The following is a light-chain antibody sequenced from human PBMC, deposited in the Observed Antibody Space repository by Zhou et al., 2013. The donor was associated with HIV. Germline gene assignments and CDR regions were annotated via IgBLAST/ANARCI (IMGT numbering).Light chain of an antibody. CDR1: QSVTTY. Sequence: EIVLTQSPATLSLSPGDRATLSCRASQSVTTYVAWYQQKAGQGPRLLIYGASTRATGVPARFSGSGSGTEFTLTISSLQSEDFAVYHCQQYNQWLTFGPGTKWKSN. J-gene: IGKJ3*01. V-gene: IGKV3-15*01. CDR3: QQYNQWLT. CDR2: GAS.